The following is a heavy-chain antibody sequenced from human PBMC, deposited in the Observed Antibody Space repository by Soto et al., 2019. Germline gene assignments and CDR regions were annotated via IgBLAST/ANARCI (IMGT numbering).Heavy chain of an antibody. V-gene: IGHV4-4*02. CDR3: ARGSGCSTSSCTLHY. CDR2: IYHTGGT. D-gene: IGHD2-2*01. Sequence: QVHLQESGPGLVKPSGTLSLTCAVSGGSISSSDWWSWVRQPPGKGLEWIGDIYHTGGTNYNPSLKSRVTISIATSQNHFSLNLNSVTAADTAVYYCARGSGCSTSSCTLHYWGQGTLVTVSS. J-gene: IGHJ4*02. CDR1: GGSISSSDW.